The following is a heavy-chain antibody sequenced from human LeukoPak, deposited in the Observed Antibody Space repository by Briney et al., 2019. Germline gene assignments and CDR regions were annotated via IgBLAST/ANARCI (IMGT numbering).Heavy chain of an antibody. D-gene: IGHD3-22*01. J-gene: IGHJ4*02. V-gene: IGHV3-30*18. CDR2: ISYDGSNK. CDR3: AKSSHYYYDSSGYYSPYFDY. Sequence: GGSLRLSCAASGFTFSSYGMHWGRQAPGQGLERVAVISYDGSNKYYDDSVKGRFTISRDNTKNTLYLKMNSLRAEATAVYYCAKSSHYYYDSSGYYSPYFDYWGQGTLVTVSS. CDR1: GFTFSSYG.